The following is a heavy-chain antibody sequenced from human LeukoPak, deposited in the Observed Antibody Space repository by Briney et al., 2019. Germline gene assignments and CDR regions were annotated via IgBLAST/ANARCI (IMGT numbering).Heavy chain of an antibody. D-gene: IGHD6-19*01. CDR2: INPSGGST. V-gene: IGHV1-46*01. CDR3: ARDLSVAVAIVYFDY. Sequence: ASVKVSCKASGYTFTGYYMHWVRQAPGQGLEWMGIINPSGGSTSYAQKFQGRVTMTRDTSTSTVYMELSSLRSEDTAVYYCARDLSVAVAIVYFDYWGQGTLVTVSS. J-gene: IGHJ4*02. CDR1: GYTFTGYY.